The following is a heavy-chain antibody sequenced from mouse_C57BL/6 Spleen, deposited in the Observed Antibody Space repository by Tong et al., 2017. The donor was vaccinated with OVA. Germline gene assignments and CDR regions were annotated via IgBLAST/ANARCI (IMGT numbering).Heavy chain of an antibody. CDR3: ARHEDYYGSFYWYFDV. J-gene: IGHJ1*03. CDR1: EYEFPSHD. CDR2: INSDGGST. Sequence: EVQLQESGGGLVQPGESLKLSCESNEYEFPSHDMSWVRKTPEKRLELVAAINSDGGSTYYPDTMERRFIISRDNTKKTLYLQMSSLRSEDTALYYCARHEDYYGSFYWYFDVWGTGTTVTVSS. V-gene: IGHV5-2*01. D-gene: IGHD1-1*01.